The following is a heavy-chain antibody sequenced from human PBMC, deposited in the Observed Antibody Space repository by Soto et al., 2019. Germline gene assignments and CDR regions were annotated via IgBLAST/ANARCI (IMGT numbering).Heavy chain of an antibody. CDR2: IVVGSGNT. V-gene: IGHV1-58*02. CDR3: AADPYSSSWLTGGYYYYGMDV. Sequence: QMQLVQSGPEVKKPGTSVKVSCKASGFTFTSSAMQWVRQARGQRLEWIGWIVVGSGNTNYAQKFQERVTITRDMPTXTAXMXLSSLRSEDTAVYYCAADPYSSSWLTGGYYYYGMDVWGQGTTVTVSS. CDR1: GFTFTSSA. J-gene: IGHJ6*02. D-gene: IGHD6-13*01.